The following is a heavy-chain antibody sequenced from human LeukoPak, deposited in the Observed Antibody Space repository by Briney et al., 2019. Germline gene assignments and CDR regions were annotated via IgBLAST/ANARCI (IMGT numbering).Heavy chain of an antibody. CDR2: ISGSGGST. J-gene: IGHJ4*02. D-gene: IGHD3-22*01. CDR3: ARAPDSSGYYYIADY. Sequence: GGSLRLSCAASGFTFSSYAMSWVRQAPGKGLEWVSAISGSGGSTYYADSVKGRFTISRDNSKNTLYLQMNSLRAEDTAVYYCARAPDSSGYYYIADYWGQGTQVTVSS. V-gene: IGHV3-23*01. CDR1: GFTFSSYA.